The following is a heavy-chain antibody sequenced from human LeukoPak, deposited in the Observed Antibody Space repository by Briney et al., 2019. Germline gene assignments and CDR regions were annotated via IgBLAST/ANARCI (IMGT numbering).Heavy chain of an antibody. CDR3: ASIRGSGDYYYGMDV. Sequence: PSETLSLTCAVSGGSISSSNWWSWVRQPPGKGLEWIGEIYHSGSTNYNPSLKSRVTISVDKSKNQFSLKLSSVTAADTAVYYCASIRGSGDYYYGMDVWGKGATVTVSS. D-gene: IGHD3-10*01. V-gene: IGHV4-4*02. J-gene: IGHJ6*04. CDR2: IYHSGST. CDR1: GGSISSSNW.